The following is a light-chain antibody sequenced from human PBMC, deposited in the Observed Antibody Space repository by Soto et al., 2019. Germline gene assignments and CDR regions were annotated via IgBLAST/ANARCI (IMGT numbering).Light chain of an antibody. V-gene: IGLV4-69*01. CDR1: RGHSSSP. J-gene: IGLJ2*01. Sequence: QLVLTQSPSASASLGASVKLTCTLSRGHSSSPIAWHQQQPEKGPRYLMRVNSDGSHYKGDGIPDRFSGSSSGAERYLTISTLQSEDEADYYCQTWGTGIVVFGGGTKVTVL. CDR3: QTWGTGIVV. CDR2: VNSDGSH.